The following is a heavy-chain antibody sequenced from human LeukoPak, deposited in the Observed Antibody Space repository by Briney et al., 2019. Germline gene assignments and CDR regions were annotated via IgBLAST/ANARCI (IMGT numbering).Heavy chain of an antibody. CDR3: ANPITAASFLVPVDY. Sequence: PGGSLRLSCAASGFTLSSYAMTWVRQAPGKGLEWVSAISGSGGSTYYADSVKGRFTISRDNSKNTLYLQMNSLRAEDTAVYYCANPITAASFLVPVDYWGQGTLVTVSS. CDR2: ISGSGGST. V-gene: IGHV3-23*01. CDR1: GFTLSSYA. D-gene: IGHD6-13*01. J-gene: IGHJ4*02.